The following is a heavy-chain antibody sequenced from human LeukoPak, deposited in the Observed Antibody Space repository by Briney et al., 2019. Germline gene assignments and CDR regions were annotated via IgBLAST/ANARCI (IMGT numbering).Heavy chain of an antibody. CDR3: VKTTTTFYYQY. V-gene: IGHV3-64D*06. CDR2: ITSDGSRT. D-gene: IGHD1-26*01. Sequence: PGRSLRLSCAASGFTFSDYGIHWVRQAPGKGLEYVSAITSDGSRTFYADSVEDRFTISRDNSKNTLYLQMGSLRAEDTAVYHCVKTTTTFYYQYWGQGALVTVSS. CDR1: GFTFSDYG. J-gene: IGHJ4*02.